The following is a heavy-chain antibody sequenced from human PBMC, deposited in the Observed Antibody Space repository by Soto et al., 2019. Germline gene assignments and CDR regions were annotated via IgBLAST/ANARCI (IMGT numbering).Heavy chain of an antibody. CDR3: ARGGGVGVAGSAAFDM. CDR2: INPATGAA. D-gene: IGHD3-3*01. V-gene: IGHV1-2*02. Sequence: QLHLVQSGAVVKKPGASVTVSCSASGYPVTAYYMHWVRQAPGRGLEWMGGINPATGAAKYTQTFQGRVTMTRNTSPSTVFKELSGLTSEDTAVFYWARGGGVGVAGSAAFDMWGQGTLVTVSS. CDR1: GYPVTAYY. J-gene: IGHJ3*02.